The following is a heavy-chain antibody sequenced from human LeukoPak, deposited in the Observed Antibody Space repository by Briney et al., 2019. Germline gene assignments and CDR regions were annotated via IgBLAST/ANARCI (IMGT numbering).Heavy chain of an antibody. D-gene: IGHD2-15*01. J-gene: IGHJ4*02. CDR2: ISSCSSAV. CDR1: GLTFGSYR. V-gene: IGHV3-21*01. Sequence: GGSLRISCAASGLTFGSYRMNWVRQPPGKGLDWVSSISSCSSAVYYADAVKGQFTISRDNANNFLYLQMNSLRAEDTAVYYCARVSCSGCSCQYYFHFWGQGTLVTVSS. CDR3: ARVSCSGCSCQYYFHF.